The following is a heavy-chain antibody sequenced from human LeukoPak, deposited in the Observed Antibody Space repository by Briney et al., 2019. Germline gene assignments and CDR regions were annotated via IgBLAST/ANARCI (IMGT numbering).Heavy chain of an antibody. CDR1: GFIVSSNY. Sequence: PGGSLRLSCAASGFIVSSNYMSWVRQAPGKGLEWVSVIYSGGRTYYADSVKGRFTISRDNSKNTLYLQMNSLRAEDTAVYYCARVGGCSSPTCYYYYGMDVWGQGTTVTVSS. CDR2: IYSGGRT. CDR3: ARVGGCSSPTCYYYYGMDV. J-gene: IGHJ6*02. D-gene: IGHD2-15*01. V-gene: IGHV3-53*05.